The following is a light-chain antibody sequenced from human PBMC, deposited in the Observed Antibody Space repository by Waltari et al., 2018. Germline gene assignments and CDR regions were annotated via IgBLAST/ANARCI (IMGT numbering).Light chain of an antibody. Sequence: DVVMTQSPLSLSVTLGQPASISCRSSQSLGYSDGNTLLHWFHQRPGQSPRRLIYQVSNRDSGVPDRFSGSGSDTDFTLKISRVEAEDVGVFYCLQGTHWPLTFGGGTKVEIK. J-gene: IGKJ4*01. CDR3: LQGTHWPLT. CDR1: QSLGYSDGNTL. V-gene: IGKV2-30*01. CDR2: QVS.